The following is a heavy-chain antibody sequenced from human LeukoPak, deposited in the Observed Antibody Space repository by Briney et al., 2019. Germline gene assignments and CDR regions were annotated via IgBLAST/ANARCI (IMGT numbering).Heavy chain of an antibody. CDR2: LNPNRGNT. Sequence: ASVKVSCKASGYTFTSYDINWVRQATGQGLEWIGWLNPNRGNTVYAQKFQGRVTMTMNTSISTAYMELSSLRSEDTAVYYCARARYETRIWPKSRYDYYHYMDVWGKGTTVTISS. J-gene: IGHJ6*03. CDR1: GYTFTSYD. D-gene: IGHD3-3*01. CDR3: ARARYETRIWPKSRYDYYHYMDV. V-gene: IGHV1-8*01.